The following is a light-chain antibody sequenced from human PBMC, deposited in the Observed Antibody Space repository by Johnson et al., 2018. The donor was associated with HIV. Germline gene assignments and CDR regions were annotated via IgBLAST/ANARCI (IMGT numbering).Light chain of an antibody. J-gene: IGLJ1*01. CDR3: ETWDSSLGKV. V-gene: IGLV1-51*02. Sequence: QSVLAQPPSVSAAPGQKVTISCSGSSSNIGNNYVSWYQQLPGAAPKLLIYENNKRPSGIPDRFSGSKSGTSATLGITGLQTGDEADYYCETWDSSLGKVFGTGTKVTVL. CDR2: ENN. CDR1: SSNIGNNY.